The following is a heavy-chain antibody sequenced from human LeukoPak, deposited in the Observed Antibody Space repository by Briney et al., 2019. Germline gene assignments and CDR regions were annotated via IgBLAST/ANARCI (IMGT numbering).Heavy chain of an antibody. Sequence: GGSLRLSCAVSGFTFSNYWMSWVRQAPGKGLEWVAHIKQDESEKYYVDSVKGRFTISRDNAKNSLYLQMNSLRAEDTAIYYCARDKIVGASKFDYWGQGTLVTVPS. CDR1: GFTFSNYW. J-gene: IGHJ4*02. D-gene: IGHD1-26*01. CDR2: IKQDESEK. V-gene: IGHV3-7*01. CDR3: ARDKIVGASKFDY.